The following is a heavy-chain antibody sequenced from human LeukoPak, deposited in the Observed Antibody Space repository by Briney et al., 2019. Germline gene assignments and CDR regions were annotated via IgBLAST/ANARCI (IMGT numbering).Heavy chain of an antibody. CDR3: AREERDIVVVVAATGLYNWFDP. V-gene: IGHV1-69*04. CDR2: IIPILGIA. Sequence: SVKVSCKAPGGTFSSYAISWVRQAPGQGLEWMGRIIPILGIANYAQKFQGRVTITADKSTSTAYMELSSLRSEDTAVYYCAREERDIVVVVAATGLYNWFDPWGQGTLVTVSS. J-gene: IGHJ5*02. CDR1: GGTFSSYA. D-gene: IGHD2-15*01.